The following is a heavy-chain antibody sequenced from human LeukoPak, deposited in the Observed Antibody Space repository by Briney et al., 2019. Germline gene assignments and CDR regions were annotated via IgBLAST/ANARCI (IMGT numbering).Heavy chain of an antibody. Sequence: PGGSLRLSCAASGFTVSSYYMNWVRQAPGKGLEWVASIIGPGGDTYHAGSVRGRFTISRDNSKNTLYLQMSHLRVEDTALYYCAKAAAERCASIKCYPFDSWGQGTLVAVSS. CDR1: GFTVSSYY. D-gene: IGHD1-1*01. J-gene: IGHJ4*02. CDR2: IIGPGGDT. CDR3: AKAAAERCASIKCYPFDS. V-gene: IGHV3-23*01.